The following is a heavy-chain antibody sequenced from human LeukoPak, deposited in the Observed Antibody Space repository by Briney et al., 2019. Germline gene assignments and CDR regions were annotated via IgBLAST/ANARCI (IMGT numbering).Heavy chain of an antibody. Sequence: PSETLSLTCTVSGGSISSSSYYWGWIRQPPGKGLEWIGSIYYSGSTYYNPSLKSRVTISVDTSKNQFSLKLSSVTAADTAVYYCATGKSGPYQGVYYSYMSVWGKGTTVTVSS. CDR3: ATGKSGPYQGVYYSYMSV. D-gene: IGHD3-3*01. J-gene: IGHJ6*03. CDR2: IYYSGST. CDR1: GGSISSSSYY. V-gene: IGHV4-39*07.